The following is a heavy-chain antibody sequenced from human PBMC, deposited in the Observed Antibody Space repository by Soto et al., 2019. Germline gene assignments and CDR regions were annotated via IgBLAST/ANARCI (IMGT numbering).Heavy chain of an antibody. J-gene: IGHJ6*02. CDR1: GFSFSDSW. Sequence: GGSLRLSCVASGFSFSDSWMDWVRQAPGKGPEWVANINPGGSEKNYVDSVKGRFTISRDNAKNSLFLQMNNLRAEDTGVYYCLGLGYSYGVYGMDVWGQGTTVTVSS. D-gene: IGHD5-18*01. CDR2: INPGGSEK. CDR3: LGLGYSYGVYGMDV. V-gene: IGHV3-7*01.